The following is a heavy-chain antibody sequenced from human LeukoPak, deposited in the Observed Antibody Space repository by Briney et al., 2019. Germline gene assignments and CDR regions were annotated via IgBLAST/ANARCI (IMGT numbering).Heavy chain of an antibody. D-gene: IGHD3-3*01. V-gene: IGHV1-69*01. Sequence: SVKVSCKASGGTFSSCAISWVRQAPGQWLEWMGGSIPIFGTANYAQTFQGRVTITADESTSTAYMELSSLRSEDTAVYYCARGGGGRFLEVDFDYWGQGTLVTVSS. J-gene: IGHJ4*02. CDR2: SIPIFGTA. CDR3: ARGGGGRFLEVDFDY. CDR1: GGTFSSCA.